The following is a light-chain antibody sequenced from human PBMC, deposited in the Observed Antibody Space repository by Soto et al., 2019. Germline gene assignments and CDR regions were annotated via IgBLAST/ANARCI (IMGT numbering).Light chain of an antibody. CDR2: AAS. CDR1: QGISSY. Sequence: AIRMTQSPSSFSASTGDRVTITCRASQGISSYLAWYQQKPGKAPKLLIYAASTLQSGVPSRFSGSGSGTDFNLTISCLQSEDFATYYCQQYYSYPLTVGGGTKVEIK. CDR3: QQYYSYPLT. J-gene: IGKJ4*01. V-gene: IGKV1-8*01.